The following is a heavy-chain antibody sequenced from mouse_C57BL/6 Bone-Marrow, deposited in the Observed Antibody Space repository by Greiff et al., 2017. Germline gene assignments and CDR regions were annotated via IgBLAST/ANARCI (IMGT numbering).Heavy chain of an antibody. V-gene: IGHV1-64*01. J-gene: IGHJ1*03. CDR2: IPPNSGST. CDR1: GYTFTSYW. CDR3: AIKGGSRRLLDYDV. Sequence: QVQLQQPGAELVKPGASVKLSCKASGYTFTSYWMHWVKQRPGQGLEWIGMIPPNSGSTNYNEKFKSKATLTVDKSSSTAYMQLSSLTSEDSAVYYCAIKGGSRRLLDYDVWGTGTTVTVSS. D-gene: IGHD1-1*01.